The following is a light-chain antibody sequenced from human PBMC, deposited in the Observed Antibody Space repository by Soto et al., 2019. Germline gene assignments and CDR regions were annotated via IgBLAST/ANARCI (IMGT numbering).Light chain of an antibody. CDR2: WAS. V-gene: IGKV4-1*01. CDR1: QSVLYSSNNKNY. CDR3: QQYYTTPLT. J-gene: IGKJ3*01. Sequence: DIVLTQSPDSLAVSLGERATFNCKSSQSVLYSSNNKNYLAWYQQKPGQPPKLVIYWASTRESGVPDRFSGSGSGTDFTLTISSXQAEDVAVYYCQQYYTTPLTFGPGTKVDIK.